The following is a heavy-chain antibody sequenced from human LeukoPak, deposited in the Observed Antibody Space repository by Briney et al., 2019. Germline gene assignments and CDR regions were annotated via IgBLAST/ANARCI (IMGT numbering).Heavy chain of an antibody. D-gene: IGHD6-19*01. CDR3: ARAVRIAVAALDH. V-gene: IGHV4-39*07. CDR1: GGSITSSTYY. J-gene: IGHJ4*02. Sequence: PSETLSLTCTVSGGSITSSTYYWDWVRQPPGKGLEWIGNIFSSGSTYYNPSLKSRVAISIDTSKNQFSLRLTSVTAADTAVYYCARAVRIAVAALDHWGQGTLVTVSS. CDR2: IFSSGST.